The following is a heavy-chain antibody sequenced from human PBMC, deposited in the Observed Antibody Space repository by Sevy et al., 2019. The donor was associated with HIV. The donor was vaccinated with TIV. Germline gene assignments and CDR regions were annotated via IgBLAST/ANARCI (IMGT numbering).Heavy chain of an antibody. D-gene: IGHD6-13*01. J-gene: IGHJ3*02. CDR3: ARQRGSSWYVAFDI. Sequence: SETLSLTCTVSGGSISSSSYYWGWIRQPPGKGLEWIGSIYYSGSTYYNPSLKSRVTISVDTSKNQFSLKLSSVTAADTAVYYWARQRGSSWYVAFDIWGQGTMVTVSS. CDR2: IYYSGST. V-gene: IGHV4-39*01. CDR1: GGSISSSSYY.